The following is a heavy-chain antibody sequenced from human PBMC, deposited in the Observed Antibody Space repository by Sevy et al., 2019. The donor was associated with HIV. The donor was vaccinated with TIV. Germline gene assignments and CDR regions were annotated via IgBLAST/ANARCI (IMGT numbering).Heavy chain of an antibody. CDR2: IDHSGST. CDR3: GRKYSSSPLDNFDY. D-gene: IGHD6-6*01. Sequence: WETLSLTCAVYGGSFSGYYWSWIRQPPGKGLEWIGEIDHSGSTNYNPSLKSRVTISVDTSKNQFSLKLSSVTAADTAVYYCGRKYSSSPLDNFDYWGQGTLVTVSS. J-gene: IGHJ4*02. V-gene: IGHV4-34*01. CDR1: GGSFSGYY.